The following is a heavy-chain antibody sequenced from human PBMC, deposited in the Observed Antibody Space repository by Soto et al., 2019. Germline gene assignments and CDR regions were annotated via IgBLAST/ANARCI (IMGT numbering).Heavy chain of an antibody. J-gene: IGHJ4*02. D-gene: IGHD5-12*01. CDR2: IKQDGSDK. CDR1: VLNFYSHW. V-gene: IGHV3-7*01. CDR3: ARDYGYRDGRGFDY. Sequence: GGSLRLSCAAPVLNFYSHWMNWVRQAPGKGLEWVASIKQDGSDKYYVDSVKGRFTVSRDNAKESLYLQINGLRAEDTAVYYCARDYGYRDGRGFDYWGPGTLVTVSS.